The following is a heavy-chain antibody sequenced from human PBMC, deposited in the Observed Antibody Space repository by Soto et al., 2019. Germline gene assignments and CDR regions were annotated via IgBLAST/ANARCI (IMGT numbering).Heavy chain of an antibody. V-gene: IGHV3-30-3*01. CDR1: GFTFSSYA. D-gene: IGHD2-21*02. CDR3: ARDGGAAYCGGDCYSDLFYFDY. Sequence: GGSLRLSCAASGFTFSSYAMHWVRQAPGKGLEWVAVISYDGSNKYYADSVKGRFTISRDNSKSTLYLQMNSLRAEDTAVYYCARDGGAAYCGGDCYSDLFYFDYWGQGTLVTVSS. J-gene: IGHJ4*02. CDR2: ISYDGSNK.